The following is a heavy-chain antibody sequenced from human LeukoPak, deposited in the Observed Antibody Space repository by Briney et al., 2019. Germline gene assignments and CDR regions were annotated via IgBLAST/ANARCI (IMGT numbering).Heavy chain of an antibody. J-gene: IGHJ3*02. CDR1: GFTFSSYA. V-gene: IGHV3-30-3*01. Sequence: PGGSLRLSCAASGFTFSSYAMHWVRQAPGKGLEWVAVISYDGSNKYYADSVKGRFTISRDNSKNTLYLQMNSLRAEDTAVYYCARERSGGSYLNAFDIWGQGTMVTVSS. CDR3: ARERSGGSYLNAFDI. D-gene: IGHD1-26*01. CDR2: ISYDGSNK.